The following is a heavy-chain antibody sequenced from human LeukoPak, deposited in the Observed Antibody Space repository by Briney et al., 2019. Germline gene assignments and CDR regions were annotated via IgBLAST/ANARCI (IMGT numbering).Heavy chain of an antibody. Sequence: SETLSLTCTVSGGSISSYDWSWIRQPPGKGLEWIGYIYYSGSTNYNPSLKSRVTISVDTSKNQFSLKLSSVTAADTAVYYCARAPAGSSWYVFDYWGQGTLVTVSS. V-gene: IGHV4-59*01. CDR2: IYYSGST. J-gene: IGHJ4*02. CDR1: GGSISSYD. CDR3: ARAPAGSSWYVFDY. D-gene: IGHD6-13*01.